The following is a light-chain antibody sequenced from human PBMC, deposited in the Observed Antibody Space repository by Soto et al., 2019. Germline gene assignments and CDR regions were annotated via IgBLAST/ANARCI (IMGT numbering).Light chain of an antibody. CDR1: SSDVGGYNF. V-gene: IGLV2-14*01. CDR2: EVT. J-gene: IGLJ1*01. Sequence: QSVLTQPASVSGSPGQSITISCTGTSSDVGGYNFVSWYQQHPGKAPKLMIYEVTNRPSGGSHRFSGSKSGNTASLTISDLQAEDEAYYYCSSYTSNSPYVFGTGTKVTVL. CDR3: SSYTSNSPYV.